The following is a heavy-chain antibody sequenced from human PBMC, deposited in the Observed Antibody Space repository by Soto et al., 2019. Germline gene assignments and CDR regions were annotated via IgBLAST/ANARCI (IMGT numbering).Heavy chain of an antibody. CDR2: IDPSDSYT. V-gene: IGHV5-10-1*01. D-gene: IGHD2-2*01. CDR3: TKQGGHQPIDG. CDR1: GYNFISYW. J-gene: IGHJ4*02. Sequence: GESLKLSCKASGYNFISYWINWVRQKPGKGLEWMGRIDPSDSYTNYSPSFQGHVTISADKSISTAYLQWSSLKASDTAMYYCTKQGGHQPIDGWGQGTLVTVSS.